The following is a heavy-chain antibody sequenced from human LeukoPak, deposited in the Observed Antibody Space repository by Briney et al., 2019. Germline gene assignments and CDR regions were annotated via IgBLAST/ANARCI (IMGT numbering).Heavy chain of an antibody. CDR1: GGSITNTNDY. CDR3: ASYSGTYSAFEI. Sequence: PSETLSLTCTASGGSITNTNDYWGWVRQSPGRGLEWLGNIFYNGSPYYNPSLKSRVAISVDTSKTHFSLTLNAVTAADTAVYYCASYSGTYSAFEIWGQGTQVTVSS. CDR2: IFYNGSP. D-gene: IGHD1-26*01. V-gene: IGHV4-39*07. J-gene: IGHJ3*02.